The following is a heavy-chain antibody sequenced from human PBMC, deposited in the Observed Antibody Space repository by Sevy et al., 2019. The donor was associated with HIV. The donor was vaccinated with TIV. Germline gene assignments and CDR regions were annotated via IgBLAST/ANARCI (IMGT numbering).Heavy chain of an antibody. CDR1: GYIFTSYG. J-gene: IGHJ4*02. Sequence: ASVKVSCKDSGYIFTSYGISWVRQAPRQGLEWMGWINGHNGNTNYVQNLQGRVTMTTDTSTNTAYMELRSLRSDDTAVYYCARDGYDGSGYQRGLFDFWGQGTLVTVSS. V-gene: IGHV1-18*01. CDR2: INGHNGNT. D-gene: IGHD3-22*01. CDR3: ARDGYDGSGYQRGLFDF.